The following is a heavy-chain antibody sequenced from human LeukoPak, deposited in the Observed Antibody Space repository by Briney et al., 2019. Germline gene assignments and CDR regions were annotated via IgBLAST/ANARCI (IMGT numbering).Heavy chain of an antibody. CDR3: TTRSGSYYY. V-gene: IGHV3-53*01. Sequence: GGSLRLSCAASGFKVTTNFMTWVRQAPGKALKWVSVIHSGDDTYYADSVKGRFTISRDSSKNTLYLQLNSLRAEDTAVYYCTTRSGSYYYWGQGSLVTVSS. J-gene: IGHJ4*02. CDR2: IHSGDDT. D-gene: IGHD1-26*01. CDR1: GFKVTTNF.